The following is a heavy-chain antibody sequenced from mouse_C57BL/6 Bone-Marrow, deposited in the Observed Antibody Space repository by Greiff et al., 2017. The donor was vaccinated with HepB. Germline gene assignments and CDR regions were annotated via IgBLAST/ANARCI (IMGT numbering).Heavy chain of an antibody. CDR3: ARGIYDGYYVLALDY. D-gene: IGHD2-3*01. CDR1: GFTFSSYA. V-gene: IGHV5-4*03. CDR2: ISDGGSYT. J-gene: IGHJ4*01. Sequence: EVKLVESGGGLVKPGGSLKLSCAASGFTFSSYAMSWVRQTPEKRLEWVATISDGGSYTYYPDNVKVRFTISRDNAKNNLYLQMSHLKSEDTAMYYCARGIYDGYYVLALDYWGQGTSVTVSS.